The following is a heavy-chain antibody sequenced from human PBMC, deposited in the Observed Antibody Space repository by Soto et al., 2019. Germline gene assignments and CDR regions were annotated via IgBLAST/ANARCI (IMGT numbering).Heavy chain of an antibody. D-gene: IGHD6-13*01. V-gene: IGHV3-7*01. CDR3: ARETAAAGALWIDY. CDR1: GFSFHNYW. J-gene: IGHJ4*02. CDR2: IKQDVSEK. Sequence: EVQLVESGGGLVQPGGSLRLSSAACGFSFHNYWMSWVREAPGKGLEWVANIKQDVSEKYYADSVKGRFTISRDNAKNSLYLQMNSLRAEDTAVYYCARETAAAGALWIDYWGQGTLVTVSS.